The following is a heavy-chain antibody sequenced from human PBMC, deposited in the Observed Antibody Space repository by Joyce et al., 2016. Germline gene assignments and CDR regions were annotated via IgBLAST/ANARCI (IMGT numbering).Heavy chain of an antibody. CDR1: GFTFSAYG. CDR3: AKDFKPATAVASEIDS. D-gene: IGHD6-19*01. V-gene: IGHV3-30*18. CDR2: ISYDGTIE. J-gene: IGHJ4*02. Sequence: QVQLLESGGGVVQPGRSLRLSCAASGFTFSAYGMHWARQAPGKGLEWVALISYDGTIENYADSVKGRFTISRDSSKSTVYLQMNTLRVDDTAVYYCAKDFKPATAVASEIDSWGQGTLV.